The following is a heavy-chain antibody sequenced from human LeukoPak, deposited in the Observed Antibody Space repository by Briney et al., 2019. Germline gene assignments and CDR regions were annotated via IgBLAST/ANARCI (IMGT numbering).Heavy chain of an antibody. Sequence: ASVKASCKASGYTFTSYGISWVRQAPGQGLEWMGWISAYNGNTNYAQKLQGRVTMTTDTSTSTAYMELRSLRSDDTAVYYCARDHLEGLLWFREFGVDFDYWGQGTLVTVSS. CDR3: ARDHLEGLLWFREFGVDFDY. V-gene: IGHV1-18*01. CDR1: GYTFTSYG. CDR2: ISAYNGNT. J-gene: IGHJ4*02. D-gene: IGHD3-10*01.